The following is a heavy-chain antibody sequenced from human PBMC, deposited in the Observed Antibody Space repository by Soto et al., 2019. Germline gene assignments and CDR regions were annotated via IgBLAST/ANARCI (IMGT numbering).Heavy chain of an antibody. Sequence: SVKVSCKASGFTFTSSAMQWVRQARGQRLEWIGWIVVGSGNTNYAQKFQERVTITRDMSTSTAYMELSSLRSEDTAVYYCAAGLYSGYDFAFGYWGQGTLVTVSS. V-gene: IGHV1-58*02. J-gene: IGHJ4*02. CDR2: IVVGSGNT. CDR3: AAGLYSGYDFAFGY. CDR1: GFTFTSSA. D-gene: IGHD5-12*01.